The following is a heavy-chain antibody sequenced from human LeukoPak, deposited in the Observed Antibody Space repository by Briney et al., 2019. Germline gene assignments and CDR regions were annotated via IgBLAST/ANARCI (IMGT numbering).Heavy chain of an antibody. CDR2: INPNSGGT. Sequence: ASVKFSLKASGYTFTGYYMHWVRQPLGHGLELIGSINPNSGGTNYAQEFQGRVTMTRDTSISTAYMELSRLRSDDTAVYYCARDRADYYDSSGYCVWGQGNLVTVSS. V-gene: IGHV1-2*02. CDR3: ARDRADYYDSSGYCV. CDR1: GYTFTGYY. J-gene: IGHJ4*02. D-gene: IGHD3-22*01.